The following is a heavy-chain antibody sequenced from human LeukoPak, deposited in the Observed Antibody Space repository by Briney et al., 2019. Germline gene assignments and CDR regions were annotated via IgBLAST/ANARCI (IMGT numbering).Heavy chain of an antibody. CDR3: AADQIQQLVQNYYGMDV. V-gene: IGHV1-58*01. J-gene: IGHJ6*02. CDR2: IVVGSGNT. CDR1: GFTFTSSA. D-gene: IGHD6-13*01. Sequence: ASVKVSCKASGFTFTSSAVQWVRQARGQRLEWIGWIVVGSGNTNYAQKFQERVTITRDMSTSTAYMELSSLRSEDTAVYYCAADQIQQLVQNYYGMDVWGQGTTVTVSS.